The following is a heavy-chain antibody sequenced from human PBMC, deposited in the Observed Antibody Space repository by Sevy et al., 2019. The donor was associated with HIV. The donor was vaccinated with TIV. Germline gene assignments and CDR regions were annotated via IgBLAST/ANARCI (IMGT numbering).Heavy chain of an antibody. CDR2: ITSSGSTM. V-gene: IGHV3-48*03. D-gene: IGHD4-17*01. J-gene: IGHJ3*02. CDR1: GFTFSSHE. CDR3: ARVFYGGKRDDAFDI. Sequence: GGSLRLSCAASGFTFSSHEMNWVRQAPGKGLEWVSYITSSGSTMYYADSVKGRFSISRDNAKNSLYLQMNSLRAEDTAIYYCARVFYGGKRDDAFDIWGQGTLVTVSS.